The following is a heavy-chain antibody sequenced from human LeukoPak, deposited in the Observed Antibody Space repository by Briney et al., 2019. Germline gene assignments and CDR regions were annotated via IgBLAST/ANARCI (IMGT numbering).Heavy chain of an antibody. V-gene: IGHV3-23*01. J-gene: IGHJ4*02. CDR1: GFTFSSYA. CDR2: ISGSGDST. CDR3: AKDRVGANY. Sequence: GGSLRLSCAASGFTFSSYAMTWVRQAPGKGLEWVSAISGSGDSTYYADSVKGLFTISRDNSKNTLYLQMSSLRAEDTAVYYCAKDRVGANYWGQGTLVTVSS. D-gene: IGHD1-26*01.